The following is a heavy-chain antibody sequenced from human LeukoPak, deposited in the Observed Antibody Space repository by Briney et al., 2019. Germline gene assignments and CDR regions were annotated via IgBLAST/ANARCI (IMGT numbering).Heavy chain of an antibody. CDR3: ATYYDSSGYYSEGAFNY. CDR1: GYTFTGYY. J-gene: IGHJ4*02. D-gene: IGHD3-22*01. CDR2: INPNCGGT. Sequence: ASVKVSCKASGYTFTGYYMHWVRQAPGQGLEWMGWINPNCGGTNYAQKFQGRVTMTRDTSISTAYMELSRLRSDDTAVYYCATYYDSSGYYSEGAFNYWGQGTLVTVSS. V-gene: IGHV1-2*02.